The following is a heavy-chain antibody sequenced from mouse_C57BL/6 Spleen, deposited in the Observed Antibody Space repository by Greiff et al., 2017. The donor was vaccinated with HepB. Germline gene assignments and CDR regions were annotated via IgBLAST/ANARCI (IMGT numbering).Heavy chain of an antibody. J-gene: IGHJ2*01. D-gene: IGHD1-1*01. CDR2: ISDGGSYT. V-gene: IGHV5-4*01. CDR1: GFTFSSYA. CDR3: ARDRYYYGSSYEGYFDY. Sequence: EVQLVESGGGLVKPGGSLKLSCAASGFTFSSYAMSWVRQTPEKRLEWVATISDGGSYTYYPDNVKGRFTISRDNAKNNLYLQMSHLKSEDTAMYYCARDRYYYGSSYEGYFDYWGQGTTLTVSS.